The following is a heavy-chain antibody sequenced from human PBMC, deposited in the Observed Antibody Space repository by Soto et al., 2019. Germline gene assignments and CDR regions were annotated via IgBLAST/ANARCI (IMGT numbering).Heavy chain of an antibody. Sequence: GGSLRLSCAASGFTFSSYWMHWVHQAPRKGLVWVSRINSDGSSTSYADSVKGRFTISRDNAKNTLYLQMNSLRAEDTAVYYCAREGWIQLWLLGSYYYGMDVWGQGITVIVSS. CDR1: GFTFSSYW. CDR2: INSDGSST. V-gene: IGHV3-74*01. J-gene: IGHJ6*02. CDR3: AREGWIQLWLLGSYYYGMDV. D-gene: IGHD5-18*01.